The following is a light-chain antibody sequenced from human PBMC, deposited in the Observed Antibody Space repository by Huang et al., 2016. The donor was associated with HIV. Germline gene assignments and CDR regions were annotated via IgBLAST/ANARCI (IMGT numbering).Light chain of an antibody. CDR3: QQYNKWPPYT. CDR1: ESILRN. Sequence: VMTQSPATLSVSPGERATLSCRASESILRNLAWYQQRPGQPPRLHIYGASVRLTGIPDRFSGSGSGTEFSLTISSLQSEDFAVYYCQQYNKWPPYTYGQGTKLEIK. V-gene: IGKV3-15*01. CDR2: GAS. J-gene: IGKJ2*01.